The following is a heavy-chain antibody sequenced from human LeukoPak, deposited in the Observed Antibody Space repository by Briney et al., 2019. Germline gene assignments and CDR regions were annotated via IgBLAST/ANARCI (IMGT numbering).Heavy chain of an antibody. J-gene: IGHJ5*02. CDR2: IYSGGDT. Sequence: GGPLRLSCAASGFTVSNNYMNWVRQAPGKGLEWVSLIYSGGDTHHADSVKGRFTISRDSSKNTLYLQMNSLRAEDTAVYYCARDPPAVRTNTYAWGQGTLVTVSS. D-gene: IGHD4/OR15-4a*01. CDR1: GFTVSNNY. V-gene: IGHV3-66*01. CDR3: ARDPPAVRTNTYA.